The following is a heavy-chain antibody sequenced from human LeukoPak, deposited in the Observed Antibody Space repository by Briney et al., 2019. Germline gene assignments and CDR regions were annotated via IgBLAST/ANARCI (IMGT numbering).Heavy chain of an antibody. CDR1: GYTFTSYG. CDR2: ISAYYGNT. CDR3: ARAPYNWNDVNYYYGMDV. V-gene: IGHV1-18*01. D-gene: IGHD1-20*01. Sequence: ASVKVSCKASGYTFTSYGFSWVRQTPGQGLEWMGWISAYYGNTNYAQKLQGRVTSSTDTSTSTANMELRSLRSDDTAVYYCARAPYNWNDVNYYYGMDVWGQGTTVTVSS. J-gene: IGHJ6*02.